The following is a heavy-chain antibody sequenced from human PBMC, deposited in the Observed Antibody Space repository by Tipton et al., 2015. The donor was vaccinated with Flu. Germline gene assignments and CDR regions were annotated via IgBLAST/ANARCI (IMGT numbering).Heavy chain of an antibody. Sequence: LRLSCTVSGGSISSYYWSWIRQPAGKGLEWIGRLYGSGTTKYNTSLKSRVTMSLDTSKNRFSLSLRSVTVADTAVYYCAREREDGDYADYWGQGTLVTVSS. CDR3: AREREDGDYADY. J-gene: IGHJ4*02. CDR1: GGSISSYY. D-gene: IGHD4-17*01. CDR2: LYGSGTT. V-gene: IGHV4-4*07.